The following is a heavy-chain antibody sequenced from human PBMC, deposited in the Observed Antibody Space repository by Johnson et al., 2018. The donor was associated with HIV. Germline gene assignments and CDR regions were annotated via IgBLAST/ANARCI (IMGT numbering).Heavy chain of an antibody. J-gene: IGHJ3*02. V-gene: IGHV3-30-3*01. CDR1: GFTFNKFA. D-gene: IGHD2-2*01. Sequence: QVQVVESGGGVVQPGKSLTLSCAASGFTFNKFAMHWVRQAPGKGLEWLAFISFDGANKYYSASVKGRFTISRDNSKNTRYLQMNSLRAEDTAVYYCASDPVPAAIRAFDIWGQGTMVTVSS. CDR3: ASDPVPAAIRAFDI. CDR2: ISFDGANK.